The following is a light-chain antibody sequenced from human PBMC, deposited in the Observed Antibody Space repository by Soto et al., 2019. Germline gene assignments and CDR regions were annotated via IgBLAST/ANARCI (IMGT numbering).Light chain of an antibody. V-gene: IGKV3-20*01. CDR2: GSS. J-gene: IGKJ1*01. CDR1: QSLNSFY. Sequence: EIVLTQSPGTLSLSPGERATLSCRASQSLNSFYLAWYQQKPGQAPRLLIYGSSNRATGIPDRFSGSGSGTDFTLTISRLDPEDFAVYYCQQFGSSSWTFGQGTKVDIK. CDR3: QQFGSSSWT.